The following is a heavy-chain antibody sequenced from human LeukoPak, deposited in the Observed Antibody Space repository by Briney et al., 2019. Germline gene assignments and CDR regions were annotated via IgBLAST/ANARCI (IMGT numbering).Heavy chain of an antibody. D-gene: IGHD6-13*01. J-gene: IGHJ6*02. Sequence: PGGSLRLSCAASGFTFSSYAMHWVRQAPGKGLEWVAVITYDGSNKYYADSVKGRFTLSRDNSKNTLSLQMNSLRAEDTAVYYCARVRAAGLYGMDVWGQGTTVTVSS. CDR2: ITYDGSNK. V-gene: IGHV3-30-3*01. CDR3: ARVRAAGLYGMDV. CDR1: GFTFSSYA.